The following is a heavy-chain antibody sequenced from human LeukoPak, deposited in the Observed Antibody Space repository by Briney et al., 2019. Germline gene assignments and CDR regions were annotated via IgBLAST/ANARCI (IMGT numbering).Heavy chain of an antibody. J-gene: IGHJ4*02. D-gene: IGHD6-19*01. Sequence: GASVKVSRKASGYTFTSYGISWVRQAPGQGLEWMGWISAYNGNTNYAQKLQGRVTMTTDTSTSTAYMELRSLRSDDTAVYYCARESYSSGWYYFDYWGQGTLVTVSS. CDR1: GYTFTSYG. V-gene: IGHV1-18*01. CDR3: ARESYSSGWYYFDY. CDR2: ISAYNGNT.